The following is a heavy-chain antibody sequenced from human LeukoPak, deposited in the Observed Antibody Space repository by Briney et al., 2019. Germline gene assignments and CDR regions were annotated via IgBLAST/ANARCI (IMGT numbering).Heavy chain of an antibody. Sequence: GASVKVSCKASGYTFTSYAMNWVRQAPGQGLEWMGWINTNTGNPTYAQGFTGRFVFSLDTSVSTAYLQISSLKAEDTAVYYCARDPIILEWLSIDEEYYFDYWGQGTLVTVSS. CDR1: GYTFTSYA. CDR2: INTNTGNP. V-gene: IGHV7-4-1*02. J-gene: IGHJ4*02. CDR3: ARDPIILEWLSIDEEYYFDY. D-gene: IGHD3-3*01.